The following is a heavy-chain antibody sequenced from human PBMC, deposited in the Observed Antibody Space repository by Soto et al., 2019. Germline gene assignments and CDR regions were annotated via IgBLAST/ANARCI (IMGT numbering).Heavy chain of an antibody. CDR1: GFTFISYA. Sequence: PWGSLRLSCAASGFTFISYAIIFFRHSPLKWLEWVSAISGSGGSTYYADSVKGRFTISRDNSKNTLYLQMNSLRAEDTAVYYCAKISSSSWYYFDYWGQGTLVTVSS. CDR3: AKISSSSWYYFDY. J-gene: IGHJ4*02. V-gene: IGHV3-23*01. D-gene: IGHD6-13*01. CDR2: ISGSGGST.